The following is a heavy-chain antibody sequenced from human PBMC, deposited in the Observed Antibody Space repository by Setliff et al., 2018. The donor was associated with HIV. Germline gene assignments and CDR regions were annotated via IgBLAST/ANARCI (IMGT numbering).Heavy chain of an antibody. CDR3: ARVKPHLRRSGSYWIVDY. D-gene: IGHD1-26*01. Sequence: SETLSLTCSASGGSISRHYWSWIRQPPGKGLEWIGFFSYTGSTTYNPSLKSRVTISVDTSKNQFSLKLTSVTAEDTAVYYCARVKPHLRRSGSYWIVDYWGQGTLVTVSS. V-gene: IGHV4-59*11. CDR2: FSYTGST. CDR1: GGSISRHY. J-gene: IGHJ4*02.